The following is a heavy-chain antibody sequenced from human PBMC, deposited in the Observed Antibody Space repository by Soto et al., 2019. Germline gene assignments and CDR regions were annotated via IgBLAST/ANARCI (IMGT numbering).Heavy chain of an antibody. CDR3: ARGPFTMPYYYYGMDV. CDR2: ISAYNGST. V-gene: IGHV1-18*04. J-gene: IGHJ6*02. CDR1: GYTFTSYG. D-gene: IGHD3-10*01. Sequence: VASVKVSCKASGYTFTSYGISWVRQAPGQGLEWMGWISAYNGSTNYAQKLQGRVTMTTDTSTSTAYMELRSLRSDDTAVYYCARGPFTMPYYYYGMDVWGQGTTVTVSS.